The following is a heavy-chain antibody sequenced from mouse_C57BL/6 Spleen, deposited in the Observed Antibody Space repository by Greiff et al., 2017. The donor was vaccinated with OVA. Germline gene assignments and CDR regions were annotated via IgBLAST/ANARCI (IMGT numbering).Heavy chain of an antibody. J-gene: IGHJ4*01. CDR3: ARRDYDSAMDY. CDR1: GYTFTSYG. CDR2: IYRRSGNT. Sequence: QVQLQQSGAELARPGASVKLSCKASGYTFTSYGISWVKQRTGQGLEWIGEIYRRSGNTYYKEKFKSKATLTADKTSSTAYMEVSSLTSEDSAVYCCARRDYDSAMDYWGQGTSVTVSS. V-gene: IGHV1-81*01. D-gene: IGHD2-4*01.